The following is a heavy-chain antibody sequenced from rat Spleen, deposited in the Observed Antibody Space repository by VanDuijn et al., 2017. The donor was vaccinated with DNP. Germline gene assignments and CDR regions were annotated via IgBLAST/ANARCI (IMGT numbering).Heavy chain of an antibody. Sequence: EVQLVQSGGGLVQPGRSMKLSCAASGFTFSSFPMAWVRQAPTKGLEWVASISTSGGNTYYRDSVKGRFTISRDNAKSTLYLQMDSLRSEDTATYYCTTYYYWGQGVMVTVSS. J-gene: IGHJ2*01. CDR3: TTYYY. CDR2: ISTSGGNT. V-gene: IGHV5-46*01. D-gene: IGHD1-7*01. CDR1: GFTFSSFP.